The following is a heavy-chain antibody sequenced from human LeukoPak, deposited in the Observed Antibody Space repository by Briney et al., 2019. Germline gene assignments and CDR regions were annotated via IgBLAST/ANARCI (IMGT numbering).Heavy chain of an antibody. D-gene: IGHD3-10*01. CDR1: GFTFSSYS. V-gene: IGHV3-21*01. Sequence: GGSLRLSCAASGFTFSSYSMNWVRQAPGKGLEWVSSISSSSSYIYYADSVKGRFTISRDNAKNSLYLQMNSLRAEDTAVYYCAKAYHYGSGSDPEIDYWGQGTLVTASS. CDR2: ISSSSSYI. CDR3: AKAYHYGSGSDPEIDY. J-gene: IGHJ4*02.